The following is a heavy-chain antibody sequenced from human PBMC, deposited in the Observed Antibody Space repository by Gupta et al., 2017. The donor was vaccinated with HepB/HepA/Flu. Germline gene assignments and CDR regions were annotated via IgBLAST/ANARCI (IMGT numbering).Heavy chain of an antibody. V-gene: IGHV6-1*01. Sequence: QVQLQQSGPGLVKPSQTLSLTCAISGDSVSSNSAAWNWIRQSPSRGLEWLGRTYYRSKWYNDYAVSVKSRITINPDTSKNQFSLQLNSVTPEDTAVYYCARDHFRSSSWGDYYYGMDVWGQGTTVTVSS. J-gene: IGHJ6*02. CDR3: ARDHFRSSSWGDYYYGMDV. CDR2: TYYRSKWYN. CDR1: GDSVSSNSAA. D-gene: IGHD6-6*01.